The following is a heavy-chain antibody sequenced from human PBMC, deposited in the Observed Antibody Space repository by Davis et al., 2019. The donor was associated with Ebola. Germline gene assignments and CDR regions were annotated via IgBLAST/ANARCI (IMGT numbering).Heavy chain of an antibody. V-gene: IGHV1-8*03. Sequence: ASVKVSCKASGYTFTSYNINWVRQATGQGLEWMGWMNPNSGNTGYAQKFQGRVTITRNTSISTAYMELSSLRSEDTAVYYCARAQYTTPLVYYYYYMDVWGKGTTVTVSS. CDR3: ARAQYTTPLVYYYYYMDV. D-gene: IGHD2-2*02. CDR2: MNPNSGNT. CDR1: GYTFTSYN. J-gene: IGHJ6*03.